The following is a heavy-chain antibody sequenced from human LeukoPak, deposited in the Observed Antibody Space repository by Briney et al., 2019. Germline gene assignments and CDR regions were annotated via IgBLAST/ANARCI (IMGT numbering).Heavy chain of an antibody. J-gene: IGHJ6*03. CDR2: IRYDGSTK. CDR1: GFTFSSYG. Sequence: PGGSLRLSCAASGFTFSSYGMHWVRQAPGKGLEWVAFIRYDGSTKYYADSVKGRFTISRDNSKNTLYLQMNSLGAEDTAVYYCAKDHHYDFWSGYHSGYYYYYMDVWGKGTTVTVSS. V-gene: IGHV3-30*02. CDR3: AKDHHYDFWSGYHSGYYYYYMDV. D-gene: IGHD3-3*01.